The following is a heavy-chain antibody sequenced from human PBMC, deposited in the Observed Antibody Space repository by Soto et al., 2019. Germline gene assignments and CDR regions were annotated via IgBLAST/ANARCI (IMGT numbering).Heavy chain of an antibody. CDR3: ARGGLEPFDY. V-gene: IGHV3-74*01. CDR1: GFTLGNYW. J-gene: IGHJ4*02. D-gene: IGHD1-1*01. Sequence: GGSLRLSCAASGFTLGNYWMHWVRQAPGKGLVWVSRINDYGTTINYAESVEGRFIISRDDAKSEVYLQMNNLRAEDSAVYYCARGGLEPFDYWGQGARGTVPX. CDR2: INDYGTTI.